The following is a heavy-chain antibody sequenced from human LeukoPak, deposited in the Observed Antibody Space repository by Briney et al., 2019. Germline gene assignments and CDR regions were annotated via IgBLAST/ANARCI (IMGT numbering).Heavy chain of an antibody. D-gene: IGHD3-16*01. J-gene: IGHJ2*01. CDR1: GGSINGGSYY. CDR3: ARDRNWGRGYFDL. Sequence: SQTLSLTCSVSGGSINGGSYYWSWIRQPAGKPLEWIGHIFTTGSTSYNPSLRTRVTISEDSSKDQFSLNLKSVTAADTAVYYCARDRNWGRGYFDLWGRGTLVIASS. V-gene: IGHV4-61*09. CDR2: IFTTGST.